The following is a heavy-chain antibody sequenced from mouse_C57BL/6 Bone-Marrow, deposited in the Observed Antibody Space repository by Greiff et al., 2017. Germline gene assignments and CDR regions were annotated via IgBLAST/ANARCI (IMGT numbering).Heavy chain of an antibody. CDR2: LLPGSGST. D-gene: IGHD4-1*01. CDR3: ALLGRVYAMDY. J-gene: IGHJ4*01. Sequence: QVQLQQSGAELMKPGASVKLSCKATGYTFTGYWIEWVKQRPGHGLEWIGELLPGSGSTNYNEKFKGKATFTADTSSNTAYLHLSSLTTEDSAIYYCALLGRVYAMDYWVQGTSVTVSS. CDR1: GYTFTGYW. V-gene: IGHV1-9*01.